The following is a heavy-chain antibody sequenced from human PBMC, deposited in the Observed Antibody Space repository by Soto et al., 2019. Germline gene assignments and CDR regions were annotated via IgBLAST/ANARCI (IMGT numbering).Heavy chain of an antibody. V-gene: IGHV5-51*01. CDR1: GHIFSNYW. CDR2: IYPGDSDT. Sequence: SLKISCKGSGHIFSNYWIGWVRQMPGKGLEWMGIIYPGDSDTRYSPSFQGQVTITVDKSINTAYLQWSRLKASDTAIYYCARQRLWGTSGYYYFENWGQGXLVTVYS. CDR3: ARQRLWGTSGYYYFEN. J-gene: IGHJ4*02. D-gene: IGHD3-22*01.